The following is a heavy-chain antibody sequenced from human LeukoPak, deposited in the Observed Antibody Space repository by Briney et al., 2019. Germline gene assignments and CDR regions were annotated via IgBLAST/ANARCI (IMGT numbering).Heavy chain of an antibody. CDR3: ARDQPGPHPPYPVGATGVDY. Sequence: ASVKVSCKASGYTFTSYDISWVRQAPGQGLEWMGWISAYNGNTNYAQKLQGRVTMTTDTSTSTAYMGLRSLRSDDTAVYYCARDQPGPHPPYPVGATGVDYWGQGTLVTVSS. CDR1: GYTFTSYD. V-gene: IGHV1-18*01. D-gene: IGHD1-26*01. CDR2: ISAYNGNT. J-gene: IGHJ4*02.